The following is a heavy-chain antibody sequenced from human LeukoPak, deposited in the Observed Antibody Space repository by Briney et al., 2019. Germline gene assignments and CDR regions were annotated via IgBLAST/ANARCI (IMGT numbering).Heavy chain of an antibody. CDR2: IRGGGAGA. D-gene: IGHD3-16*01. CDR1: EFTFSSFA. CDR3: AKCAESYGNDAFDM. J-gene: IGHJ3*02. Sequence: GGSLRLSCAASEFTFSSFAMSWVRQAPGKGLEWVSYIRGGGAGALYADSVKGRFTISRDNSKSTMYLQMNSLRVEDTAVYYCAKCAESYGNDAFDMWGQGQWSPSLQ. V-gene: IGHV3-23*01.